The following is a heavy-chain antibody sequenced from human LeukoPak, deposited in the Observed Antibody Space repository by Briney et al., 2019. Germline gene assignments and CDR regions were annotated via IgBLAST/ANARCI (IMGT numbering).Heavy chain of an antibody. V-gene: IGHV4-34*01. Sequence: SETLSLTCAVYGGSFSGYYWNWIRQPPGEGLEWIGEINHSGSTNYNPSLKSRVTISVDTSKNQFSLKLSSVTAADTAVYYCARCGITFGGVIVISHYYYGMDVWGQGTTVTVSS. J-gene: IGHJ6*02. CDR1: GGSFSGYY. D-gene: IGHD3-16*02. CDR2: INHSGST. CDR3: ARCGITFGGVIVISHYYYGMDV.